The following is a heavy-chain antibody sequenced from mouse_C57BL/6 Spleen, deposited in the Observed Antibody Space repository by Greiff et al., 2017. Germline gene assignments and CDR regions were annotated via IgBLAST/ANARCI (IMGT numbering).Heavy chain of an antibody. CDR2: IYPGSGST. Sequence: QVQLQQPGAELVKPGASVKMSCKASGYTFTSYWITWVKQRPGQGLEWIGDIYPGSGSTNYNEKFKSKATLTVDTSSSTAYMPLSSLTSEDSAVYYCARCYYGSSYVDWYFDVWGTGTTVTVSS. V-gene: IGHV1-55*01. J-gene: IGHJ1*03. CDR1: GYTFTSYW. CDR3: ARCYYGSSYVDWYFDV. D-gene: IGHD1-1*01.